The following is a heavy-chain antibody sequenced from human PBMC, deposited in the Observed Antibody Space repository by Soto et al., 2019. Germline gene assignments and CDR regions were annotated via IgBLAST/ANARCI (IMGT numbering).Heavy chain of an antibody. CDR3: ARTRFLEWLYYYGMDV. J-gene: IGHJ6*02. CDR2: INHSGST. Sequence: WETLSLTCAVYGGSFSGYYWGWIRQPPGKGLEWIGEINHSGSTNYNPSLKSRVTISVDTSKNQFSLKLSSVTAADTAVYYCARTRFLEWLYYYGMDVWGQGTTVTVSS. D-gene: IGHD3-3*01. CDR1: GGSFSGYY. V-gene: IGHV4-34*01.